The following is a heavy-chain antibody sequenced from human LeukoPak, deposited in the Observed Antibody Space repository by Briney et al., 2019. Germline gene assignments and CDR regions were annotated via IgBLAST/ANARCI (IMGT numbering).Heavy chain of an antibody. V-gene: IGHV3-53*01. Sequence: GGSLRLSCAASGFTVSSNYMSWVRQAPGKGLEWVSVIYSGGSTYYADSVKGRFTISRYNSKNTLNLQMNSLRAEDTAVYYCARGSEPIAAFDIWGQGTMVTVSS. CDR3: ARGSEPIAAFDI. D-gene: IGHD2-21*01. CDR1: GFTVSSNY. CDR2: IYSGGST. J-gene: IGHJ3*02.